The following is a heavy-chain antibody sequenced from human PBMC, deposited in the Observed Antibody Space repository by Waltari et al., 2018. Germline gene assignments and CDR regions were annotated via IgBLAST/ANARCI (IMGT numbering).Heavy chain of an antibody. Sequence: QVQLQESGPGLVKPSETLSLTCAVSGDSITNGRYSWAWIRQPPGKGLEWIGTIYYTGSTYYNPSLKSRVTISQHMSTNQFSLKLNSVSAADTAVYYCARQLWSGYFDRCDYWGQGTAVTVSP. V-gene: IGHV4-39*01. CDR2: IYYTGST. CDR3: ARQLWSGYFDRCDY. D-gene: IGHD3-3*01. J-gene: IGHJ4*02. CDR1: GDSITNGRYS.